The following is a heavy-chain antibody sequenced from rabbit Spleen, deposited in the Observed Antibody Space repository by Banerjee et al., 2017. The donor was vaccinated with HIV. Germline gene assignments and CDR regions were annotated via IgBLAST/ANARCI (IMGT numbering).Heavy chain of an antibody. J-gene: IGHJ4*01. Sequence: QLVESGGGLVQPGGSLKLSCKASGFDFSTYYMSWVRQAPGKGLEWIGYIDPVFGVAVYASWVNGRFTIASHNAQNTLYLQLNSLTAADTATYFCARDMGVAAVYYFNLLGPGTLVTVS. CDR2: IDPVFGVA. V-gene: IGHV1S7*01. D-gene: IGHD4-1*01. CDR1: GFDFSTYY. CDR3: ARDMGVAAVYYFNL.